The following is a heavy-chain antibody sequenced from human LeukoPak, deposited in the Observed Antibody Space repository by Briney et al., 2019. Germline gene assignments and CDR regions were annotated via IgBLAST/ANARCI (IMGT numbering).Heavy chain of an antibody. CDR1: GDSVSSNSAA. Sequence: SQTLSLTCAISGDSVSSNSAAWDWIRQSPSRGLEWLGRTYYRSKWYNDYAVSVKSRITINPDTSKNQFSLQLNSVTPEDTAVYYCARERYFDWLRDYFDYWGQGTLVTVSS. D-gene: IGHD3-9*01. V-gene: IGHV6-1*01. J-gene: IGHJ4*02. CDR2: TYYRSKWYN. CDR3: ARERYFDWLRDYFDY.